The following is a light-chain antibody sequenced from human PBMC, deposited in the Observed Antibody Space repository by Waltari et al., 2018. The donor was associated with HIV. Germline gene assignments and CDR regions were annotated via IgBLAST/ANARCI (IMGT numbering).Light chain of an antibody. Sequence: QSVLTQPPSASGTPGQRVTISCSGSRSNIGSNTVSWYQQLPGTAPKFFIYSNNQRPSGVPDRFSASKSGTSAALAISGLQSEDEADYYCAAWDDSLNGWVFGGGTKLTVV. CDR1: RSNIGSNT. V-gene: IGLV1-44*01. CDR3: AAWDDSLNGWV. J-gene: IGLJ3*02. CDR2: SNN.